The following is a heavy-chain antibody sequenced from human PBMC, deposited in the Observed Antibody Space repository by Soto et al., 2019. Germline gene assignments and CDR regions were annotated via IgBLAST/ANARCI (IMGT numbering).Heavy chain of an antibody. CDR1: WFSRSTSGVG. V-gene: IGHV2-5*02. D-gene: IGHD4-17*01. Sequence: QITLKESVPTLVKPTQTLTLTCTFSWFSRSTSGVGVGWIRQHPGKALEWLALIYSDDDKPYSPSLKSRLTITKDPSKNHAVLTMTYMDPVDTATYSCAQAVWHFNYGAGAGTWFDHWGEGTLVTVSS. CDR2: IYSDDDK. CDR3: AQAVWHFNYGAGAGTWFDH. J-gene: IGHJ5*02.